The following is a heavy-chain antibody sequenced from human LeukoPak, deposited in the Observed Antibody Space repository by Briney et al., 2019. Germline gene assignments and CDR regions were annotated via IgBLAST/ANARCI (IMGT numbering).Heavy chain of an antibody. CDR3: AKGKGSGHYYYYSMDV. Sequence: GGSLRLSCAASGSTFSTFAMTWVRQPPGKGLEWVSLISGSAAGTYYADSVKGRFTISRDNSKNTLYLQMNSLRAEDTAVYYCAKGKGSGHYYYYSMDVWGKGTTVTVSS. CDR1: GSTFSTFA. J-gene: IGHJ6*03. CDR2: ISGSAAGT. D-gene: IGHD1-14*01. V-gene: IGHV3-23*01.